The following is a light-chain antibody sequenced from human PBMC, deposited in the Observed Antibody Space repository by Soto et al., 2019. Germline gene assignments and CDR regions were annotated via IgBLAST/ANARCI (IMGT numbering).Light chain of an antibody. CDR2: GAS. Sequence: EIVMTQSPATLSVSPGERATLSCRASQSISSNLAWYQQKPGQAPWLLIYGASTRTTGIPARFSGSGSGTEFTLTISSLQSEDFAVYYCQQYNSWLSYTFGQGTELEI. J-gene: IGKJ2*01. V-gene: IGKV3-15*01. CDR1: QSISSN. CDR3: QQYNSWLSYT.